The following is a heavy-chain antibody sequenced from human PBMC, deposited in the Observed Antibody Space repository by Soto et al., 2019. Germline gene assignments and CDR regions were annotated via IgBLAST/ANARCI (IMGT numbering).Heavy chain of an antibody. V-gene: IGHV4-30-4*01. CDR2: IYTSGRT. CDR1: GGSISSGNDY. D-gene: IGHD3-22*01. J-gene: IGHJ4*02. CDR3: ARYGDYYDSSGYYDY. Sequence: SETLSLTCTVSGGSISSGNDYWSWIRQPPGKGLEWIGYIYTSGRTYYNPSLKSRVTISVDTSKNQFSLRLSSVTAADTAVYYCARYGDYYDSSGYYDYWGQGTLVTVSS.